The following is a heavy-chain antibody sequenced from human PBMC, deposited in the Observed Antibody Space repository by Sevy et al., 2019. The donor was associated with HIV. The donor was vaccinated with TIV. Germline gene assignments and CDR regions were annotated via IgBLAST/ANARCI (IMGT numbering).Heavy chain of an antibody. Sequence: SETLSLTCTVSGYSINSGYYWGWIRQPPGKGLEWIGSSLHSGSTYCNPSLESRVTISVDTSKNQFSLKMSSVTAADTAVYYCARGLYLDYWGQGILVTVSS. CDR3: ARGLYLDY. D-gene: IGHD3-10*01. CDR1: GYSINSGYY. J-gene: IGHJ4*02. CDR2: SLHSGST. V-gene: IGHV4-38-2*02.